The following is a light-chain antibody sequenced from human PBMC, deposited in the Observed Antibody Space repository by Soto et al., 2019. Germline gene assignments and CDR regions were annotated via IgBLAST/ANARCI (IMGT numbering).Light chain of an antibody. CDR1: QSISSY. Sequence: DIQMTQSPSSLSASVGDRVTITCRASQSISSYLNWYQQKPGKAPKLLMYAASSLQSGVPTRFGGSGSGTDFTLTISSLQPEDSATYYCQQSYSTPLTFGGGTKVEIK. V-gene: IGKV1-39*01. CDR2: AAS. CDR3: QQSYSTPLT. J-gene: IGKJ4*01.